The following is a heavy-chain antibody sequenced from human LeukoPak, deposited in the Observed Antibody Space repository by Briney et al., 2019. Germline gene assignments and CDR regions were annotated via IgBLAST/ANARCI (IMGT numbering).Heavy chain of an antibody. Sequence: GGSLRLSCAASGFTFSSYGMHWVRQAPGKGLEWVAVIWYDGSNKYYADSVKGRFTISRDNSKNTLYLQMNSLRAEDTAVYYCAKDPSGSYRSFFDYWGQGTLVTVSS. J-gene: IGHJ4*02. CDR3: AKDPSGSYRSFFDY. CDR1: GFTFSSYG. CDR2: IWYDGSNK. V-gene: IGHV3-33*06. D-gene: IGHD1-26*01.